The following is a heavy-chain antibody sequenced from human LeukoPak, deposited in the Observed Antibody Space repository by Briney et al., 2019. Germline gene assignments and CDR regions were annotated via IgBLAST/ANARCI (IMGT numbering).Heavy chain of an antibody. CDR3: AGQNYYNFWNALNWFDP. CDR1: WNSLCSHNDY. J-gene: IGHJ5*02. Sequence: SETLSLTRTVFWNSLCSHNDYWASIRQSPKTGLEWIRSIYYRGSTFYNTSLKSRVIMSVATSENHFSLRLTSVTAADTAIYYCAGQNYYNFWNALNWFDPWGQGTLVTVSS. CDR2: IYYRGST. D-gene: IGHD3-3*01. V-gene: IGHV4-39*01.